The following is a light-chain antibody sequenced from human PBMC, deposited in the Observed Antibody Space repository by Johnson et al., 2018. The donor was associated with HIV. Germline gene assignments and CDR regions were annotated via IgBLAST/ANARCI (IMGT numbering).Light chain of an antibody. V-gene: IGLV1-51*02. J-gene: IGLJ1*01. Sequence: QSVLTQPPSVSAAPGQKVTISCSGSSSNIGNNYVSWYQQLPGTAPKLLIYENNKRPSGIPDRFSGSKSGTSATLGITGLQTGDEAYYYCGTWDSSLTLYVFGTGTKVTVL. CDR3: GTWDSSLTLYV. CDR1: SSNIGNNY. CDR2: ENN.